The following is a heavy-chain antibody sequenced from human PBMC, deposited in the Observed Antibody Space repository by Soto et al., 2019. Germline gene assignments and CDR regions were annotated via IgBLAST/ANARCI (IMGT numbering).Heavy chain of an antibody. V-gene: IGHV5-51*01. CDR3: ARNGGIAAAGPEFYGMDV. D-gene: IGHD6-13*01. J-gene: IGHJ6*02. CDR2: IYPGDSDT. Sequence: PGESLKISCEGSGYSFTSYWIGWVRQMPGKGLEWMGIIYPGDSDTSDSPSFQGQVTISADKSISTAYLQWSSLKASDTAMYYCARNGGIAAAGPEFYGMDVWGQGTTVTVSS. CDR1: GYSFTSYW.